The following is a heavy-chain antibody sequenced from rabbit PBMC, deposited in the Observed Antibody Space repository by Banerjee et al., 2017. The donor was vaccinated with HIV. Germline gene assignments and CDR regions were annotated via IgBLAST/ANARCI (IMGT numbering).Heavy chain of an antibody. CDR3: ARDGTAYAGYGYAGFNL. CDR1: GFSFSNGYV. V-gene: IGHV1S45*01. Sequence: EQLEESGGDLVKPEGSLTLTCTASGFSFSNGYVMCWVRQAPGKGLEWIACMNTISGDTVYATWAKGPFTISKTSSTTVTLQMTSLIAADTATYFCARDGTAYAGYGYAGFNLWGPGTLVTVS. D-gene: IGHD6-1*01. J-gene: IGHJ4*01. CDR2: MNTISGDT.